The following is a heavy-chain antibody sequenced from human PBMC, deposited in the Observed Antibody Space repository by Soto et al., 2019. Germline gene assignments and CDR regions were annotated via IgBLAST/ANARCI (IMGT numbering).Heavy chain of an antibody. Sequence: QVQLQESSPGLVKPSETLSLTCTVSGGSISSYYWSWIRQPPGKGLEWIGYIYYSGSTNYNPSLKSRVTISVDTSKNQFSLKLSSVTAADTAVYYCARDKPYRIMRYWGQGTLVTVSS. CDR3: ARDKPYRIMRY. V-gene: IGHV4-59*01. CDR1: GGSISSYY. J-gene: IGHJ4*02. CDR2: IYYSGST.